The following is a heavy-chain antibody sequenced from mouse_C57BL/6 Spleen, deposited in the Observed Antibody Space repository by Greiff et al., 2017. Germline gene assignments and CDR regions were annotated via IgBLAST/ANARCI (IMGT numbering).Heavy chain of an antibody. CDR3: ARGYGNYVGWFAY. CDR2: INPSNGGT. Sequence: VQLMESGTELVKPGASVKLSCKASGYTFTSYWMHWVKQRPGQGLEWIGNINPSNGGTNYNEKFKSKATLTVDKSSSTAYMQLSSLTSEDSAVYYGARGYGNYVGWFAYWGQGTLVTVSA. V-gene: IGHV1-53*01. J-gene: IGHJ3*01. D-gene: IGHD2-1*01. CDR1: GYTFTSYW.